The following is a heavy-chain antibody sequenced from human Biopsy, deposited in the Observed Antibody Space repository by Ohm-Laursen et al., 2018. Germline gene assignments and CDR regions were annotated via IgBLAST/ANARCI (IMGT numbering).Heavy chain of an antibody. CDR2: INPSGSTT. CDR3: ARNTGWYGDLYYFDY. CDR1: GFSFTGYY. D-gene: IGHD6-19*01. V-gene: IGHV1-46*01. Sequence: ASVKVSCKASGFSFTGYYMHWVRQAPGQGLEWMGMINPSGSTTSYPQIFQGRVTMTRDTSKSTVYMELSSLRSADTAVYFCARNTGWYGDLYYFDYWGQGTLATVSS. J-gene: IGHJ4*02.